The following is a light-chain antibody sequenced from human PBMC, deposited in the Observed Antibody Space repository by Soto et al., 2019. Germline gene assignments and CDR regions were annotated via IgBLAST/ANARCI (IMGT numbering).Light chain of an antibody. J-gene: IGKJ4*01. CDR2: GAS. CDR3: QQYNNWPPLT. Sequence: IVMTQSPATLAVSPGERATLSCRASQSVRSNLAWYQQKPGQAPRLLIYGASIRATGIPARFSGSGSGTECTLTISSLQSEDFAVYYCQQYNNWPPLTFGGGTKVEIK. V-gene: IGKV3-15*01. CDR1: QSVRSN.